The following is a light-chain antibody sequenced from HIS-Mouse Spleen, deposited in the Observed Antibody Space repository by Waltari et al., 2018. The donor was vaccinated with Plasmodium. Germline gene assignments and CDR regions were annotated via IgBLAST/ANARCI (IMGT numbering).Light chain of an antibody. Sequence: SYELPQPPSASVSPGQTARIHCSGDALPKHTAYWYQQKSGQAPGLVIYEDSKRPSGIPERFSGSSSGTMATLTSSGAQVEDEADYYCYSTDSSGNHRVFGGGTKLTVL. CDR3: YSTDSSGNHRV. CDR1: ALPKHT. CDR2: EDS. V-gene: IGLV3-10*01. J-gene: IGLJ3*02.